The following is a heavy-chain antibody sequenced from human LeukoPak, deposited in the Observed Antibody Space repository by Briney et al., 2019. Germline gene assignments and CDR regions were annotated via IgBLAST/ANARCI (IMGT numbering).Heavy chain of an antibody. CDR3: ARESYYYMDV. Sequence: ASVKVSCKASGYTFTSYDINWVRQATGQGLEWMGWISTYNGDTNYAQKFQGRVTMTTDISTSTAYMELRSLKSDDTAVYYCARESYYYMDVWGKGATVSVSS. J-gene: IGHJ6*03. CDR2: ISTYNGDT. V-gene: IGHV1-18*01. CDR1: GYTFTSYD.